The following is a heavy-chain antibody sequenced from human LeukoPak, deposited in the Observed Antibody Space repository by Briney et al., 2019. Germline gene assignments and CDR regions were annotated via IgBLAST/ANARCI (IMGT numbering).Heavy chain of an antibody. D-gene: IGHD3-3*01. J-gene: IGHJ5*02. V-gene: IGHV4-59*08. Sequence: KPSETLSLTCTVSGGSISSYYWSWIRQPPGKGLEWIGYIYYSGSTNYNPSLKSRVTISVDTSKNQFSLKLSSVTAADTAVYYCARVRGTLSRITIFGVVGTPNWFDPWGQGTLVTVSS. CDR2: IYYSGST. CDR3: ARVRGTLSRITIFGVVGTPNWFDP. CDR1: GGSISSYY.